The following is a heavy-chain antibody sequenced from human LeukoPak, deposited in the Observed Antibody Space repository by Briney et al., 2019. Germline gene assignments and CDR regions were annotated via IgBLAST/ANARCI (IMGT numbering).Heavy chain of an antibody. V-gene: IGHV4-39*01. D-gene: IGHD2-2*01. CDR3: ARLLVPAATLDY. CDR2: IYYSGST. CDR1: GGSISSSSYY. J-gene: IGHJ4*02. Sequence: SETLSLTCTVSGGSISSSSYYWGWIRQPPGKGLEWIGSIYYSGSTYYNPSLKSRVTISVGTSKNQFSLKPSSVTAADTAVYYCARLLVPAATLDYWGQGTLVTVSS.